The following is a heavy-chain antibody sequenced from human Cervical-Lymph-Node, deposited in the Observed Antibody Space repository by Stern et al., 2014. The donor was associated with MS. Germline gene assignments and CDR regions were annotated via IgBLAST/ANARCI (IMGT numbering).Heavy chain of an antibody. CDR1: GG. CDR3: ARGSGDNWFGP. D-gene: IGHD3-10*01. V-gene: IGHV1-69*06. Sequence: VQLVESGAEVKKPGSSVKVSCKSSGGISWVRQAPGQGLEWMGGVIPFVGTSNYAQQFQGRVIITADTSTNTTYLHLSRLTSADTAVYYCARGSGDNWFGPWGQGTLVTVSS. CDR2: VIPFVGTS. J-gene: IGHJ5*02.